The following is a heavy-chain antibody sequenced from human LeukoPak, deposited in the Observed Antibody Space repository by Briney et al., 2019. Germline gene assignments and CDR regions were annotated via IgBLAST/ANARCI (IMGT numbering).Heavy chain of an antibody. J-gene: IGHJ4*02. V-gene: IGHV4-4*07. CDR2: IYTSGST. D-gene: IGHD2-8*01. CDR3: ARDIGVKRIADY. CDR1: GGSISSYY. Sequence: SETLSLPCTVSGGSISSYYWRWIRQPAGKGLEWIGRIYTSGSTNYNPSLKSRVTMSVDTSKNQFSLKLSSVTAADTAVYYCARDIGVKRIADYWGQGTLVTVSS.